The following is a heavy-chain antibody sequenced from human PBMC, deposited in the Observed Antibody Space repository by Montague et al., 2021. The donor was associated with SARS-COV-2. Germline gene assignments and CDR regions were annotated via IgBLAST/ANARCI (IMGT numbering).Heavy chain of an antibody. V-gene: IGHV3-23*01. CDR1: GFTFSNSA. CDR2: SSGSDGGT. J-gene: IGHJ4*02. CDR3: AKDSYYHGLGYGMDVWAPFGH. D-gene: IGHD3-10*01. Sequence: SLRLSCAASGFTFSNSAMNWVRQAPGKGLEWVSGSSGSDGGTHYADSVKGRFTISRDNSKNVLYLQMNSLRAEDTALYYCAKDSYYHGLGYGMDVWAPFGHWGQGTLVTVSS.